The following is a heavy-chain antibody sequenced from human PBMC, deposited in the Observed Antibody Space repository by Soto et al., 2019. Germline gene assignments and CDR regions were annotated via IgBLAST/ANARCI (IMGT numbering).Heavy chain of an antibody. D-gene: IGHD5-12*01. V-gene: IGHV3-30*04. J-gene: IGHJ1*01. CDR1: GFRFSGFG. CDR3: ARDLGGYVHLWDKSNY. CDR2: ISFDASEK. Sequence: QVQLVESGGGVVQPGASLTLSCAASGFRFSGFGMHWVRQAPGKGLEWVAVISFDASEKFYVDSVKGRFSISRDDSHSKVFLQMNSLGREDPGVYYCARDLGGYVHLWDKSNYWGQGTLVNVS.